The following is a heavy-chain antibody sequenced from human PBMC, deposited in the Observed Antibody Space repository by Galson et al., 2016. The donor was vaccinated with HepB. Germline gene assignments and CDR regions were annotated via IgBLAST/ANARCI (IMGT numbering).Heavy chain of an antibody. V-gene: IGHV3-23*01. CDR3: AKHLSRASTGHMND. D-gene: IGHD2-21*01. CDR2: VDSTGDST. CDR1: GVSFSSFD. Sequence: SLRLSCAASGVSFSSFDMSWVRQPPGKGLEWVSSVDSTGDSTYYAASVKGRFTISRDNSKNTLCLQMNSLRAEDTALYYCAKHLSRASTGHMNDWGQGTLVTVSS. J-gene: IGHJ4*02.